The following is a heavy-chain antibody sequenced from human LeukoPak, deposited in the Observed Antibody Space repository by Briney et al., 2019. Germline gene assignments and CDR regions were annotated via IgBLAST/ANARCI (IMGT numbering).Heavy chain of an antibody. V-gene: IGHV3-23*01. D-gene: IGHD2-2*01. CDR1: GFTFSSYA. CDR2: ISGSGGST. Sequence: GESLRLSCAASGFTFSSYAMSWVRQAPGKGLEWVSAISGSGGSTYYADSVKGRFTISRDNSKNTLYLQMNSLRAEDTAVYYCAKDGSSIAKAVPASDYWGQGTLVTVSS. CDR3: AKDGSSIAKAVPASDY. J-gene: IGHJ4*02.